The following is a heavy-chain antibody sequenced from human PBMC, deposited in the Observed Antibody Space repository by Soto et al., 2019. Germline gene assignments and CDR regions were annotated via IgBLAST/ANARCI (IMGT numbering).Heavy chain of an antibody. J-gene: IGHJ6*02. CDR3: AQGPTTFSGSHNYYYGMDV. CDR2: ISGSGTST. CDR1: GITFSSRA. V-gene: IGHV3-23*01. D-gene: IGHD1-26*01. Sequence: PGGSLRLSCTASGITFSSRAMSWVRQAPGKGLEWVSAISGSGTSTYYADYVKGRFTISRDNSKNTLYLQMNTLRAEDTAVYSCAQGPTTFSGSHNYYYGMDVWGPGTTVTVSS.